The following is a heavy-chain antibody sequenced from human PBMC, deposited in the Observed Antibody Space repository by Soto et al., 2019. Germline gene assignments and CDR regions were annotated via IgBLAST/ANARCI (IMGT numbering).Heavy chain of an antibody. CDR2: IIPIFGTA. Sequence: GPPVKVSCKASGGSFSSYAISWVRQAPGQGLEWMGGIIPIFGTANYAQKFQGRVTITADESTSTAYMELSSLRSEDTAVYYCAREVGSDYYDSSGYYLRPWAFDIWGQGTMVTVSS. J-gene: IGHJ3*02. CDR1: GGSFSSYA. V-gene: IGHV1-69*13. D-gene: IGHD3-22*01. CDR3: AREVGSDYYDSSGYYLRPWAFDI.